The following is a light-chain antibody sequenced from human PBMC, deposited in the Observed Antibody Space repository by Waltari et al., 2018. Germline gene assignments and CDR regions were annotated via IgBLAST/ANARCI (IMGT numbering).Light chain of an antibody. CDR3: QQSYGVPWT. CDR1: QNISIY. V-gene: IGKV1-39*01. CDR2: AAS. J-gene: IGKJ1*01. Sequence: DIQMTQSPSSLSASVGDRVTITCRASQNISIYLNWYQQKPGKAPKLLIYAASTLQSGVPSRFSGSGSGTDFTLTISSLQPEDFATYYCQQSYGVPWTFGQGANVEIK.